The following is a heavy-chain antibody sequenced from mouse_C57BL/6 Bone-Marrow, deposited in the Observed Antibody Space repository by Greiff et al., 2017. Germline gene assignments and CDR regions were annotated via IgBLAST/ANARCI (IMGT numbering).Heavy chain of an antibody. CDR3: ARSPSCGSVFAY. CDR2: IYPGSGST. D-gene: IGHD1-1*01. CDR1: GYTFTSYW. J-gene: IGHJ3*01. V-gene: IGHV1-55*01. Sequence: VQLQQSGAELVKPGASVKMSCKASGYTFTSYWITWVKQRPGQGLEWIGDIYPGSGSTNYNEKFKSKATLTVDTSSSTAYMQLSSLTSEDSAVYYCARSPSCGSVFAYWGQGTLVTVSA.